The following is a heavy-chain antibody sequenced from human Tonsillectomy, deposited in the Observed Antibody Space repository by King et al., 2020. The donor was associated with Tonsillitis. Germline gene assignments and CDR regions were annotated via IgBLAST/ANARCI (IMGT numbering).Heavy chain of an antibody. V-gene: IGHV3-30*18. J-gene: IGHJ4*02. CDR3: AKDKLRGGGYYDSSGYPQPLDY. D-gene: IGHD3-22*01. CDR1: GFTFSSYG. Sequence: QVQLVESGGGVVQPGRSLRLSCAASGFTFSSYGMHWVRQAPGKGLEWVAVISYDGSNKYYADSVKGRFTISRDNSKNTLYLQMNSLRAEDTAVYYCAKDKLRGGGYYDSSGYPQPLDYWGQGTLVTVSS. CDR2: ISYDGSNK.